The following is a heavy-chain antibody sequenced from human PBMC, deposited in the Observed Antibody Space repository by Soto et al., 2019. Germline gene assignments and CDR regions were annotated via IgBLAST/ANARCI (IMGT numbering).Heavy chain of an antibody. D-gene: IGHD6-13*01. CDR3: ARAKKQLVEGGWFGP. V-gene: IGHV1-69*06. J-gene: IGHJ5*02. CDR1: GGTFSSYA. Sequence: SVKVSCKASGGTFSSYAISWVRQAPGQGLEWMGGIIPIFGTANYAQKFQGRVAITADKSTSTAYMELSSLRSEDTAVYYCARAKKQLVEGGWFGPWGQGTLVTVSS. CDR2: IIPIFGTA.